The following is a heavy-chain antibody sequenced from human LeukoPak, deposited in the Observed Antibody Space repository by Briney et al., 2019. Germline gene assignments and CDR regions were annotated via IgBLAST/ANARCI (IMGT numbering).Heavy chain of an antibody. V-gene: IGHV6-1*01. D-gene: IGHD6-19*01. CDR1: GDSVSSNSAA. CDR3: ARFLGIGSQRYYFDY. CDR2: TYYRSKWYH. J-gene: IGHJ4*02. Sequence: PSQTLSLTCAISGDSVSSNSAAWSWIRQSPSRCLEWLGRTYYRSKWYHNYAVSVRSRVSVNPDTSKNQFSLQLNSVTPADTAVYSCARFLGIGSQRYYFDYWGQGTLVTVSS.